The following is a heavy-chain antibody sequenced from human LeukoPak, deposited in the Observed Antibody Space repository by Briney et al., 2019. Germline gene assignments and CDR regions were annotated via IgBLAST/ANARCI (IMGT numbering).Heavy chain of an antibody. D-gene: IGHD6-13*01. CDR3: AKGGGTAAAGTSDYNIRKYYYYYYYMDV. CDR2: INGSGGST. V-gene: IGHV3-23*01. J-gene: IGHJ6*03. Sequence: GGSLRLSCAASGFTFSSYAMSWVRQAPGKGLEWVSAINGSGGSTYYADSVKGRFTISRDKSKNTLYLQMNSLRAEDTAVYYCAKGGGTAAAGTSDYNIRKYYYYYYYMDVWGKGTTVTVSS. CDR1: GFTFSSYA.